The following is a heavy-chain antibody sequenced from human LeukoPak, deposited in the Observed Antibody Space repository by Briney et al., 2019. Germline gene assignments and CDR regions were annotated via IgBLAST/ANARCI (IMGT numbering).Heavy chain of an antibody. CDR1: GFTFSSYG. CDR2: ISYDGSNK. Sequence: GGSLRLSCAASGFTFSSYGMHWVRQAPGKGLEWVAVISYDGSNKYYADSVKGRFTISRDNSKNTLYLQMNSLRAEDTAVYYCAKGPFSYSWSFLITAYFQHWGQGTLVTVSS. J-gene: IGHJ1*01. CDR3: AKGPFSYSWSFLITAYFQH. V-gene: IGHV3-30*18. D-gene: IGHD5-18*01.